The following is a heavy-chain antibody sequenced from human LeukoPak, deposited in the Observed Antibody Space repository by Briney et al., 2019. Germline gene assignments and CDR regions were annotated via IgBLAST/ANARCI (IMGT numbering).Heavy chain of an antibody. D-gene: IGHD3-10*01. CDR2: IYHSGST. CDR3: ARRTGSGSYYVDF. CDR1: GYSISSGYY. Sequence: PSETLSLTCAVSGYSISSGYYWGWIRQPPGKGLEWIGSIYHSGSTHYNPSLKSRVTISVDTSKNQFSLKVTSVTAADTAVYYCARRTGSGSYYVDFWGQGTVVTVSS. V-gene: IGHV4-38-2*01. J-gene: IGHJ4*02.